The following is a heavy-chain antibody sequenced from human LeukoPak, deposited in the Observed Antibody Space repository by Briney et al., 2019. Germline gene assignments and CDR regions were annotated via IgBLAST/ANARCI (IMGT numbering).Heavy chain of an antibody. V-gene: IGHV3-23*01. CDR1: GFTFSSYA. CDR2: ISGSGGST. Sequence: GGSLRLSCAASGFTFSSYAMSWVRQAPGKGLEWVSAISGSGGSTYYADSVKGRFTISRDNSKNTLYLQMNSLRAEDTAVYYCAKDFLPLGYSYGSFDYWGQGTLVTVSS. CDR3: AKDFLPLGYSYGSFDY. D-gene: IGHD5-18*01. J-gene: IGHJ4*02.